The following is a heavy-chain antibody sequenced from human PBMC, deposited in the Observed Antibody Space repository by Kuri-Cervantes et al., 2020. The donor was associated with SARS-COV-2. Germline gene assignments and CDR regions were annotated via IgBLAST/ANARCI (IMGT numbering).Heavy chain of an antibody. J-gene: IGHJ4*02. CDR1: GGSFSGYY. V-gene: IGHV4-34*11. CDR2: IYYSGST. D-gene: IGHD1-26*01. Sequence: SETLSLTCAVYGGSFSGYYWSWIRQPPGKGLEWIGYIYYSGSTNYNPSLKSRVTISVDTSKNQFSLKLSSVTAADTAVYYCARDYSGGWGYWGQGTLVTVSS. CDR3: ARDYSGGWGY.